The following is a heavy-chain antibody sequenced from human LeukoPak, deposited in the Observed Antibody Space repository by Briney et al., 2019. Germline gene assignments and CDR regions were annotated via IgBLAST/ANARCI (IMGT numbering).Heavy chain of an antibody. CDR2: FYHSGST. CDR1: GGFNTHYY. D-gene: IGHD3-22*01. CDR3: ARGQWLPVFDF. Sequence: PSETLSLTCSVSGGFNTHYYWSWIRQPPGKGLEWIGYFYHSGSTNYNPSLKSRVTISVDTSENHFSLKLSSVTAADTAVYYCARGQWLPVFDFWGQGTLVTVSS. V-gene: IGHV4-59*01. J-gene: IGHJ4*02.